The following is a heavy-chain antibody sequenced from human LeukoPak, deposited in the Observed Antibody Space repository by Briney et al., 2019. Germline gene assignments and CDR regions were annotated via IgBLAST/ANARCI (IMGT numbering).Heavy chain of an antibody. CDR3: ARDGFLMGDRFYGSGRGSWFDP. Sequence: GASVTVSCKASGYTFTSYGMSWVRQAPGQGLEWMGWISAYNGNTNYAQKLQGRVTMTTDTSKSTAYMELRSLRSDDTAVYYCARDGFLMGDRFYGSGRGSWFDPWGQGTLVTVSS. D-gene: IGHD3-10*01. J-gene: IGHJ5*02. CDR1: GYTFTSYG. CDR2: ISAYNGNT. V-gene: IGHV1-18*01.